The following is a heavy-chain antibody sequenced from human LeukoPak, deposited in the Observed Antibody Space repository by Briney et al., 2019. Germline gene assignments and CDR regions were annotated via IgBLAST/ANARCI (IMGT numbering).Heavy chain of an antibody. CDR3: AKDLGTSLRKGYFDY. CDR1: GFTFSSYG. D-gene: IGHD2-2*01. V-gene: IGHV3-30*18. Sequence: GRSLRLSCAASGFTFSSYGMHWVRQAPGKGLEWVAVISYDGSNEYYADSVKGRFTISRDNSKNTLYLQMNSLRAEDTAVYYCAKDLGTSLRKGYFDYWGQGTLVTVSS. CDR2: ISYDGSNE. J-gene: IGHJ4*02.